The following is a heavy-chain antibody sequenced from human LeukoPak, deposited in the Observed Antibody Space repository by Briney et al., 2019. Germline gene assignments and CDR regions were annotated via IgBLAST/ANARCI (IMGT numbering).Heavy chain of an antibody. CDR2: IYYSGST. CDR3: ARGPYGDYGPDFDY. D-gene: IGHD4/OR15-4a*01. Sequence: SETLSLTCTVSGGSISSYYWSWIRQPPGKGLEWIGYIYYSGSTNYNPSLKSRVTISVDTSKNQFSLKLSSVTAADTAVYYCARGPYGDYGPDFDYWGQGTLVTVSS. J-gene: IGHJ4*02. CDR1: GGSISSYY. V-gene: IGHV4-59*01.